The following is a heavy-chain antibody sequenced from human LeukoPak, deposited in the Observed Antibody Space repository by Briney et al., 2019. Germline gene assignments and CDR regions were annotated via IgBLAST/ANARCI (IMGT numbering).Heavy chain of an antibody. CDR2: IYYSGST. J-gene: IGHJ3*02. D-gene: IGHD2-2*01. CDR1: GGSIGSYY. V-gene: IGHV4-39*01. CDR3: ASSNPLGYCSSTSCFDAFDI. Sequence: SETLSLTCTVSGGSIGSYYWSWIRQPPGKGLEWIGSIYYSGSTYYNPSLKSRVTISVDTSKNQFSLKLSSVTAADTAVYYCASSNPLGYCSSTSCFDAFDIWGQGTMVTVSS.